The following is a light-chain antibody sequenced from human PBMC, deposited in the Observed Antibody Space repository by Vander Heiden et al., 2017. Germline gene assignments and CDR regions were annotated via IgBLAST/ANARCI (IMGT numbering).Light chain of an antibody. Sequence: EIVLTQSPGTLSLSPGERVTLSCRASQSVTSNFLAWYQQKFGQAPRLLIYGASSRATGIPDRFSGIGSGTDFTLTISRLEPEDFAVYYCQQYGNSPFTFGPGTKVDIK. V-gene: IGKV3-20*01. CDR1: QSVTSNF. CDR2: GAS. CDR3: QQYGNSPFT. J-gene: IGKJ3*01.